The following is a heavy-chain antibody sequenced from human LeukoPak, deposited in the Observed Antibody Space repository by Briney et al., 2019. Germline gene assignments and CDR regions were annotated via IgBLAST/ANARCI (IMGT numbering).Heavy chain of an antibody. D-gene: IGHD3-3*01. J-gene: IGHJ6*02. CDR2: VSYDGSNK. V-gene: IGHV3-30*18. Sequence: PGGSLRLSCAASGFTFSSYAMHWVRQAPGKGLEWVAIVSYDGSNKHYADSVKGRFSISRDNSKNTLYLQMNSLGAEDTAVYYCAKSEYDQNYYYYYGLDVWGQGTTVTVSS. CDR3: AKSEYDQNYYYYYGLDV. CDR1: GFTFSSYA.